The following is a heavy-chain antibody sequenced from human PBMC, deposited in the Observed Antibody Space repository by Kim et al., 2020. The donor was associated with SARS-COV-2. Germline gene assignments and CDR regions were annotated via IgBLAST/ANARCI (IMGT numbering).Heavy chain of an antibody. CDR3: ARRGGMIAARPIDL. D-gene: IGHD6-6*01. CDR2: TTYDGSNK. Sequence: GGSLRLSCAASGFSFGNFAMDWVRQAPGKGLEWVAVTTYDGSNKDYADSVKGRFTISRENSKNTLFLQMNSLRPEDTAVYYCARRGGMIAARPIDLWGQGTLVPVTS. J-gene: IGHJ5*02. V-gene: IGHV3-30*04. CDR1: GFSFGNFA.